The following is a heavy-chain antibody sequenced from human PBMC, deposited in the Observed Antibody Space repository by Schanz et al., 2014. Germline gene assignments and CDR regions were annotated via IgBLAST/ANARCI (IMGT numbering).Heavy chain of an antibody. CDR2: INPNSGDT. CDR1: GYTFTGYY. J-gene: IGHJ4*02. Sequence: QVQLVQSEAAVKKPGASVKVSCKASGYTFTGYYMHWVRQAPGQGLQWMGRINPNSGDTDYAHNFHGRVTMTRDTSISTAYMELSRLRSDDTAVYYCARSMIEVAAFDYWGQGTLVTVSS. CDR3: ARSMIEVAAFDY. V-gene: IGHV1-2*06. D-gene: IGHD3-22*01.